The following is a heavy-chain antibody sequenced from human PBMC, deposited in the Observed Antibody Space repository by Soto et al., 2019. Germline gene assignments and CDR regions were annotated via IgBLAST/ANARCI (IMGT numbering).Heavy chain of an antibody. CDR2: IYYSGST. CDR3: ARDLSSHYDY. V-gene: IGHV4-61*01. CDR1: GGSVSSGSYY. Sequence: TSETLSLTCTVSGGSVSSGSYYWSWIRQPPGKGLEWIGYIYYSGSTNYNPSLKSRVTISVDTSKNQFSLKLSSVTAADTAVYYCARDLSSHYDYCGQRPLVTVS. J-gene: IGHJ4*02. D-gene: IGHD6-6*01.